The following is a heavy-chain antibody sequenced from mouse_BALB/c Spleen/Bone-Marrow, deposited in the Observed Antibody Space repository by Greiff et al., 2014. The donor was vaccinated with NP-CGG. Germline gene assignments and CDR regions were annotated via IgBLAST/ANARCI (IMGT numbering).Heavy chain of an antibody. J-gene: IGHJ4*01. V-gene: IGHV2-2*02. CDR2: IWRGGST. Sequence: QVQLQQSGPGLVQPSQTLSITCTASGFSLTSYGVHWVRQSPGKGLEWLGGIWRGGSTDNNADVIYRLDISKDNSKTQVFFKMNSLQANDTAIYYCARNSHYYGYYYAMDYWGQGTSVTVSS. D-gene: IGHD1-2*01. CDR3: ARNSHYYGYYYAMDY. CDR1: GFSLTSYG.